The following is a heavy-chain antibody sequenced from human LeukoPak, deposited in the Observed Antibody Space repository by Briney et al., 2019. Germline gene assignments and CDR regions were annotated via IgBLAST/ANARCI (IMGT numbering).Heavy chain of an antibody. CDR3: AKDRDYGGNSRGIDYFDY. CDR2: ISVRGDRT. J-gene: IGHJ4*02. V-gene: IGHV3-23*01. D-gene: IGHD4-23*01. Sequence: GGSLRLSCAASGFAFSDYVMDWVRQAPGKGLEWVASISVRGDRTYYPDSVKGRFTISRDNFKHMLYLQMNTLRADDTAIYYCAKDRDYGGNSRGIDYFDYWGQGTLVTVSS. CDR1: GFAFSDYV.